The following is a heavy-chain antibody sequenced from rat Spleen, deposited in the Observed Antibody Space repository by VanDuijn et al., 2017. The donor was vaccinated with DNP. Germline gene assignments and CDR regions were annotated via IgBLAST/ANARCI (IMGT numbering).Heavy chain of an antibody. D-gene: IGHD1-10*01. J-gene: IGHJ3*01. Sequence: QVQLKESGPGLVQPSQTLSLTCTVSGFSLTDYSVHWVRQPPGKGLEWMGRIQSGGSTDYNSALKSRLCISRDTSKSQVFLKMNSLQTEDTAIYFCTLRNNPPFAYWGQGTLVTVSS. CDR3: TLRNNPPFAY. CDR2: IQSGGST. CDR1: GFSLTDYS. V-gene: IGHV2-19*01.